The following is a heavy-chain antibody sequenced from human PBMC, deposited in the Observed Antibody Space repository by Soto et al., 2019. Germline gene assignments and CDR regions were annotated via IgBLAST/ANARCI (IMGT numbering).Heavy chain of an antibody. CDR1: GFTFSSYG. CDR2: ISYDGSNK. D-gene: IGHD3-10*01. J-gene: IGHJ6*02. Sequence: QAGGSLRLSCAASGFTFSSYGMHWVRQAPGKGLEWVAVISYDGSNKYYADSVKGRFTISRDNSKNTLYLQMNSLRAEDTAVYYCAKDPSFTGIVGVKDVWGQGTTVTVSS. CDR3: AKDPSFTGIVGVKDV. V-gene: IGHV3-30*18.